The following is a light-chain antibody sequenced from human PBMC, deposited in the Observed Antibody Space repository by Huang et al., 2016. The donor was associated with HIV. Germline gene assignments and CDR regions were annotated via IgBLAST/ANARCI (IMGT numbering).Light chain of an antibody. CDR1: QNISYY. CDR2: AAS. CDR3: QQSYSLPLS. J-gene: IGKJ3*01. V-gene: IGKV1-39*01. Sequence: DIQMTQSPPSLSASVGSRVALTCRASQNISYYLNWYQEKSGKAPTLLLYAASILVSGVPSRFSGGGSGSNFTLTITNLQPEDIGTYYCQQSYSLPLSFGPGTTVNVK.